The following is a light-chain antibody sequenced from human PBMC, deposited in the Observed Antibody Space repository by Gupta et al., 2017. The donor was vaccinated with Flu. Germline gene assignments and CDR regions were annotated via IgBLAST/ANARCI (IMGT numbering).Light chain of an antibody. Sequence: PSYLSASVGDRVAITCRASQDVSNSLDWYQQKPGEAPKLLIYGGSTLHGGVPSRFSGSGSGTEFTLTISSLQPEDFGNYYCQQSDRSPVTFGGGTKVEVK. J-gene: IGKJ4*01. CDR2: GGS. CDR1: QDVSNS. V-gene: IGKV1-9*01. CDR3: QQSDRSPVT.